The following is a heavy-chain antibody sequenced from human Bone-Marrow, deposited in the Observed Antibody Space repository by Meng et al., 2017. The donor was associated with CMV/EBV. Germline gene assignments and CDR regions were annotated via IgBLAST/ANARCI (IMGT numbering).Heavy chain of an antibody. D-gene: IGHD6-13*01. Sequence: GGSLRLSCEASGSTFSSYSMNWVRQAPGKGLEWVSSISSSSSYIYYPDSVKGRFTISRDNAKNSVYLQMNSLRAEDTAVYYCAVREWDSSSWYGYYYGMDVWGQGTTVTVSS. CDR1: GSTFSSYS. CDR2: ISSSSSYI. V-gene: IGHV3-21*01. J-gene: IGHJ6*02. CDR3: AVREWDSSSWYGYYYGMDV.